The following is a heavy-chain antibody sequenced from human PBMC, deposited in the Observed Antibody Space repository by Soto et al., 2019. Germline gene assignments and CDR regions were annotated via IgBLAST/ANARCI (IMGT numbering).Heavy chain of an antibody. V-gene: IGHV1-46*01. CDR3: ARDGRPVRVGLPLPVTSDAFNI. Sequence: QVHLVQSGAELKKPGASVTVSCKASGYSFTSYFMHWVRQAPGQGLEWMGVVNPSTGAAGYAQNFQGRITMTRYTSTSTVYMELRSLKSEESAVYYCARDGRPVRVGLPLPVTSDAFNIWGQGTVVTFSS. CDR2: VNPSTGAA. J-gene: IGHJ3*02. CDR1: GYSFTSYF. D-gene: IGHD1-26*01.